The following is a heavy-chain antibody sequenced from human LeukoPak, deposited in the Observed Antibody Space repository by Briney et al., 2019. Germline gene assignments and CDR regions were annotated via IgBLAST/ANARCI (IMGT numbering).Heavy chain of an antibody. Sequence: SETLSLTCTVSGVSFSTYYWTWIRQPAGKGLEWIGRIYSSGNTNYNPSLESRVTMSIDTSTHQFSLKLTSVTAADTAVYYCARERGILRGDAFDLWGQGTMVTVSS. CDR1: GVSFSTYY. J-gene: IGHJ3*01. D-gene: IGHD1-26*01. CDR3: ARERGILRGDAFDL. V-gene: IGHV4-4*07. CDR2: IYSSGNT.